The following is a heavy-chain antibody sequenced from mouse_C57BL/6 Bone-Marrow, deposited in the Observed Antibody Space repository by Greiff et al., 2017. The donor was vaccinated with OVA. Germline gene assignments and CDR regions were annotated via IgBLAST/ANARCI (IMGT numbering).Heavy chain of an antibody. J-gene: IGHJ1*03. Sequence: EVKLMESGGGLVKPGGSLKLSCAASGFTFSDYGMHWVRQAPEKGLEWVAYISSGSSTIYYADTVKGRFTISRDNAKHTLFLQMTSLRSEDTAMYYCARNYYGSPPYFDVWGTGSTVTVSS. CDR3: ARNYYGSPPYFDV. D-gene: IGHD1-1*01. CDR2: ISSGSSTI. V-gene: IGHV5-17*01. CDR1: GFTFSDYG.